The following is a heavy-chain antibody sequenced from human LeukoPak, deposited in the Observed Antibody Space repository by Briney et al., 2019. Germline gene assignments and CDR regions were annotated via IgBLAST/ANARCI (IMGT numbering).Heavy chain of an antibody. CDR1: GFTFSDYA. CDR3: AIGDHASSWYTAIDY. D-gene: IGHD6-13*01. Sequence: PGGSLRLSCAVSGFTFSDYAMIWVRQAPGRGLEFVSSMSGGGSYIFYADSLKGRFTVSRDNAKGSLYLQMNSLRAEDTAVYYCAIGDHASSWYTAIDYWGQGALVTVSS. J-gene: IGHJ4*02. CDR2: MSGGGSYI. V-gene: IGHV3-21*01.